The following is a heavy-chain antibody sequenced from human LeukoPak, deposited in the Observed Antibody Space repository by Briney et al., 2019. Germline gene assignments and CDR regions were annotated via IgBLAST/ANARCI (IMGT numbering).Heavy chain of an antibody. J-gene: IGHJ4*02. CDR2: ISYDGSNK. CDR3: TTEAYYYDSSGYYYLFDY. D-gene: IGHD3-22*01. CDR1: GFTFSSYA. Sequence: GGSLRLSCAASGFTFSSYAMHWVRQAPGKGLEWVAVISYDGSNKYYADSVKGRFTISRDNSKNTLYLQMNSLRAEDTAAYYCTTEAYYYDSSGYYYLFDYWGQGTLVTVSS. V-gene: IGHV3-30*01.